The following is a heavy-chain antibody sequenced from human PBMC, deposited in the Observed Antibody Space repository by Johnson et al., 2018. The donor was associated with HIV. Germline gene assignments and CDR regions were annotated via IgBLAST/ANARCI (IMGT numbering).Heavy chain of an antibody. CDR3: ARLRQEANCRGDCHWAI. V-gene: IGHV3-66*04. J-gene: IGHJ3*02. D-gene: IGHD2-21*02. CDR2: LYRDGTT. Sequence: VQLVESGGGLVQPGESLRLSCVASGFTVSGDYMSWVRQTPRKGLEWVALLYRDGTTYYAAYVNGRFVISRDDSKNTLYLYRSSLSAEDTAVYYCARLRQEANCRGDCHWAIWGQGTLVTVSS. CDR1: GFTVSGDY.